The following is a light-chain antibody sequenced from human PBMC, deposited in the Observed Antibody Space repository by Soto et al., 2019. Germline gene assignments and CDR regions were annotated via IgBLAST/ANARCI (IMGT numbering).Light chain of an antibody. J-gene: IGLJ1*01. Sequence: QSALTQPRSVSGSHGQSVTISCTGTSSDVAYYNYVSWYQQHPGKAPKVMIYDVSKRPSGVPDRFSGSKSGNTASLTISGLQAEDEADYYCCSYAGSFTYVFGTGTKVTVL. V-gene: IGLV2-11*01. CDR3: CSYAGSFTYV. CDR2: DVS. CDR1: SSDVAYYNY.